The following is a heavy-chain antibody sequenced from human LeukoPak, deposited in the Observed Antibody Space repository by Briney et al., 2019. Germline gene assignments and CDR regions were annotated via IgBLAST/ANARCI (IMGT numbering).Heavy chain of an antibody. D-gene: IGHD3-22*01. J-gene: IGHJ4*02. CDR1: GGSISSGGYS. Sequence: PSETLSLTCAVSGGSISSGGYSWSWIRQPPGKGLEWIGYIYHSGSTYYNPSLESRVTISVDRSKNQFSLKLSSVTAADTAVYYCARHEIYDSSGYSHDYWGQGTLVTVSS. CDR3: ARHEIYDSSGYSHDY. CDR2: IYHSGST. V-gene: IGHV4-30-2*01.